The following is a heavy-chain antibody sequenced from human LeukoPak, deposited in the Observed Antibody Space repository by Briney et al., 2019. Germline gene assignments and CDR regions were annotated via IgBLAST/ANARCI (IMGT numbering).Heavy chain of an antibody. D-gene: IGHD4-23*01. Sequence: SQTLSLTCTVSGGSISSSDYYWSWIRQPPGKGLEWIGYIYYSGSTYYNPSLKSRVTISVDTSKNQFSLKLNSVTAADTAVYYCARDPDPCWVVTPDAFDIWGQGTMVTVSS. J-gene: IGHJ3*02. CDR3: ARDPDPCWVVTPDAFDI. CDR2: IYYSGST. CDR1: GGSISSSDYY. V-gene: IGHV4-30-4*08.